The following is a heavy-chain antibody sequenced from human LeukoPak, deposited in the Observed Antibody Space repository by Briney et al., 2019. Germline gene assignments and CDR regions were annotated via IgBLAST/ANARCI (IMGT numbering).Heavy chain of an antibody. CDR1: GFTFSGYA. Sequence: GGSLRLSCAASGFTFSGYAMHWVRQAPGKGLEWVAVISYDGSNKYYADSVKGRFTISRDNSKNTLYLQMNSLRAEDTAVYYCARDTSVYDFWSGYSLYYYYGMDVWGQGTTVTVSS. CDR3: ARDTSVYDFWSGYSLYYYYGMDV. J-gene: IGHJ6*02. CDR2: ISYDGSNK. D-gene: IGHD3-3*01. V-gene: IGHV3-30-3*01.